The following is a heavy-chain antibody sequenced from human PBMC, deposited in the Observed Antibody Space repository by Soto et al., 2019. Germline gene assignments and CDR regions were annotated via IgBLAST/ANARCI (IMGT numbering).Heavy chain of an antibody. J-gene: IGHJ5*02. D-gene: IGHD4-17*01. Sequence: SETLSLTCTVSGGSISSYYWSWIRQPPGKGLEWIGYIYYSGSTNYNPSLKSRVTISVDTSKNQFSLKLSSVTAADTAVYYCARPLTTGNNWFDPWGQGTLVTVSS. CDR3: ARPLTTGNNWFDP. V-gene: IGHV4-59*08. CDR1: GGSISSYY. CDR2: IYYSGST.